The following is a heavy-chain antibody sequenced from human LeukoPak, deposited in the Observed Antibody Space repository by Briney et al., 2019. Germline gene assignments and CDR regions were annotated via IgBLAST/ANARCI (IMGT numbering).Heavy chain of an antibody. CDR1: GGSISSSSYY. D-gene: IGHD2-2*01. CDR3: ARASYQLPDY. J-gene: IGHJ4*02. Sequence: SETLSLTCTVSGGSISSSSYYWGWIRQPPGKGLEWIGSIYYSGSTYYNPSLKSRVTISVDTSKNQFSLKLSSVTAADTAVYYCARASYQLPDYWGQGTLVTVSS. CDR2: IYYSGST. V-gene: IGHV4-39*07.